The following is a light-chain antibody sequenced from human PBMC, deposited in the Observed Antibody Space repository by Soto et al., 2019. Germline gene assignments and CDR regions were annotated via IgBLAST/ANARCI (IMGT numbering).Light chain of an antibody. Sequence: DIQLTQPPSSVSGSVGDRVTITCRASQGISSWLAWYQQKLGKAPNLLIYDASTLQSGVPSRFSGSGSGTDLTLTTGSLQPADFATYYCQQANSFPLTFGGGTKVDI. CDR2: DAS. CDR1: QGISSW. J-gene: IGKJ4*01. V-gene: IGKV1D-12*01. CDR3: QQANSFPLT.